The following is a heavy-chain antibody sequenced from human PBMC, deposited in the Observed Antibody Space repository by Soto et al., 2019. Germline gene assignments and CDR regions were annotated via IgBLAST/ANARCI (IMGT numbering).Heavy chain of an antibody. D-gene: IGHD3-10*01. V-gene: IGHV1-69*01. CDR2: IIPIFGTA. CDR3: ARGQRLVRRVMTPEYYYGMDV. J-gene: IGHJ6*02. Sequence: QVQLVQSGAEVKKPGSSVKVSCKASGGTFSSYAISWVRQAPGQGLEWMGGIIPIFGTANYAQKFQGRVTITADESTSTAYMELSSLRSEDTAVYYCARGQRLVRRVMTPEYYYGMDVWGQGTTVTVSS. CDR1: GGTFSSYA.